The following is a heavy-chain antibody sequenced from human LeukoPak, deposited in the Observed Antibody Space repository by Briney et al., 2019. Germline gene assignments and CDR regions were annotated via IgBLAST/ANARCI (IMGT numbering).Heavy chain of an antibody. D-gene: IGHD3-10*01. CDR3: AKDMVRGVMTAFDI. CDR1: GFTFSSYG. J-gene: IGHJ3*02. Sequence: GGTLRLSCAASGFTFSSYGMSWVRQAPGKGLEWVSAISGSGGSTYYADSVKGRFTISRDNSKNSLYLQMNSLRAEDTALYYCAKDMVRGVMTAFDIWGQGTMVTVSS. CDR2: ISGSGGST. V-gene: IGHV3-23*01.